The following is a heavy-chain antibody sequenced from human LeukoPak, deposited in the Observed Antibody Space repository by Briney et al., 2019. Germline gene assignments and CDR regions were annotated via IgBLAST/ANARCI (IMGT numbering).Heavy chain of an antibody. V-gene: IGHV4-34*01. D-gene: IGHD4-17*01. Sequence: SETLSLTCAVYGGSFSGYYWSWIRQPPGKGLEWIGEINHSGSTNYNPSLKSRVTISVDTSKNQFSLKLSSVTAADTAVYYCARAVDDYGDSYGMDVWGQGTTVTVSS. CDR2: INHSGST. J-gene: IGHJ6*02. CDR1: GGSFSGYY. CDR3: ARAVDDYGDSYGMDV.